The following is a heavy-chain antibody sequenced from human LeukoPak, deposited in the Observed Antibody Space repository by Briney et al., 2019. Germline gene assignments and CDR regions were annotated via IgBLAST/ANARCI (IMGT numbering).Heavy chain of an antibody. CDR1: GYTFTGYH. D-gene: IGHD4/OR15-4a*01. J-gene: IGHJ6*03. Sequence: ASVKVSCKASGYTFTGYHMHWVRQAPGQGLGWMGWINPDSGDTNYAQKFQGRVTMTRDTSISTAYMELSWLRSDDTAVYYCAVNYVYGDHAHRNPGAYYYMDVWGKGTTVTVSS. CDR2: INPDSGDT. V-gene: IGHV1-2*02. CDR3: AVNYVYGDHAHRNPGAYYYMDV.